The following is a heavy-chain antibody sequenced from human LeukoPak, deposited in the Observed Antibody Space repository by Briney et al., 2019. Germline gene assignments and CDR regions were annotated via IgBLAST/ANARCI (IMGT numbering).Heavy chain of an antibody. V-gene: IGHV3-7*01. D-gene: IGHD6-25*01. J-gene: IGHJ4*02. CDR2: IKSDGSGK. CDR1: GFTFSSYW. Sequence: GGSLRLSCAASGFTFSSYWMSWVRQAPGKGLEWVATIKSDGSGKFHVDSVKGRFTISRDNAKNSLYLQTNSLRVEDTAVYYCARESVSGSDYWGQGTLVTVSS. CDR3: ARESVSGSDY.